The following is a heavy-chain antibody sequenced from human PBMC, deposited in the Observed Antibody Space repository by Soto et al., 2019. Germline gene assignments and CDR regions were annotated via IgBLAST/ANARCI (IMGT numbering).Heavy chain of an antibody. J-gene: IGHJ4*02. V-gene: IGHV4-61*03. Sequence: SETLSLTCTVSGGSVTSEHYYWNWIRQPPGKGLEWIGYFFYTGSTNYNPSLESRLTMSVAVSKNHFSLRLNSVTAADTAVYYCAGGTDGKKVAYWGQGALVTVS. CDR2: FFYTGST. CDR1: GGSVTSEHYY. CDR3: AGGTDGKKVAY. D-gene: IGHD5-12*01.